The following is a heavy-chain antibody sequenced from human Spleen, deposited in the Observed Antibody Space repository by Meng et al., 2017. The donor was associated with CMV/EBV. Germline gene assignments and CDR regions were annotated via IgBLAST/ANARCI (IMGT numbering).Heavy chain of an antibody. CDR3: AKAFSSSWYREYYDY. D-gene: IGHD6-13*01. Sequence: GESLKISCAASGFNFANYAMTWVRQAPGKGLEWVSAVTGSGGSTYYADSVKGRFTISRDNSKNTLYLQMNSLRVEDTAVYYCAKAFSSSWYREYYDYWGQGTLVTVSS. CDR2: VTGSGGST. V-gene: IGHV3-23*01. J-gene: IGHJ4*02. CDR1: GFNFANYA.